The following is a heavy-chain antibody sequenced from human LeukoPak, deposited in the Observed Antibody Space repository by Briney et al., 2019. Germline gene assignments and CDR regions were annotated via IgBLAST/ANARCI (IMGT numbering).Heavy chain of an antibody. J-gene: IGHJ3*02. Sequence: SVTLSLTCTVSGGSISSSSYYWGWIRQPPGKGLEWIGSIYYSGSTYYNPSLKSRVTISVDTSKNQFSLKLSSVTAADTAVYYCARRATGTPNAFDIWGQGTMVAVSS. CDR2: IYYSGST. CDR3: ARRATGTPNAFDI. V-gene: IGHV4-39*01. D-gene: IGHD1-7*01. CDR1: GGSISSSSYY.